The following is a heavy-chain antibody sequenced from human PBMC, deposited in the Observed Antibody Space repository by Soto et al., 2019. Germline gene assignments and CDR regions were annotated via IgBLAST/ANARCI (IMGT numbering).Heavy chain of an antibody. CDR2: IKQDGSEK. V-gene: IGHV3-7*01. CDR1: GFTFRAYW. D-gene: IGHD6-19*01. Sequence: GGSLRLSCEASGFTFRAYWMTWVRQAPGKGLEWVASIKQDGSEKYYVDSVKGRFAISRDNGKKALYLQMNSLRADDTAVYNCVRDGWYSSGYFDQWGQGTQVTVSS. CDR3: VRDGWYSSGYFDQ. J-gene: IGHJ4*02.